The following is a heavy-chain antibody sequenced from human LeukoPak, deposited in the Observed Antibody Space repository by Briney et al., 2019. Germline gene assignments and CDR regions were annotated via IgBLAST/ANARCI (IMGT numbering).Heavy chain of an antibody. D-gene: IGHD3-9*01. CDR2: INHSGST. V-gene: IGHV4-34*01. J-gene: IGHJ6*02. Sequence: PSETLSLTCAVYGGSFSGYYWSWIRQPPGKGLEWIGEINHSGSTNYNPSLKSRVTISVDTSKNQFSLRLSSVTAADTAVYYCARVGYDILTGPNYGMDVWGQGTTVTVSS. CDR3: ARVGYDILTGPNYGMDV. CDR1: GGSFSGYY.